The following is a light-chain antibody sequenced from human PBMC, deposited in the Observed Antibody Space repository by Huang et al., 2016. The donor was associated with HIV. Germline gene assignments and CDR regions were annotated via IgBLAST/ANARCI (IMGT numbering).Light chain of an antibody. V-gene: IGKV3-15*01. J-gene: IGKJ4*01. Sequence: EIVLTQSPATLSLSPGERAALSCRATQRINNNLAWYQQKPGQSPRLLIYGASTRANGVPARFRGSESGTEFTLTISSLQSEDFAVYYCQQYNNWPPLLTFGGGTKVEIK. CDR3: QQYNNWPPLLT. CDR1: QRINNN. CDR2: GAS.